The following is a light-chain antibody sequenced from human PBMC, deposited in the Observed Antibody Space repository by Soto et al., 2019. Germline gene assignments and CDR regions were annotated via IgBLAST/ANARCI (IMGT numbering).Light chain of an antibody. V-gene: IGLV1-40*01. J-gene: IGLJ3*02. CDR3: QSYDSSLSGSV. Sequence: QSVLTQPPSVSGAPGQRVTISCTGSSSNIGAGYGVHWYQQLPETAPKLLIYGNSNRPSGVPDRLSGSKSGTSASLAITGLQAADEADYYCQSYDSSLSGSVFGGGTKVTVL. CDR2: GNS. CDR1: SSNIGAGYG.